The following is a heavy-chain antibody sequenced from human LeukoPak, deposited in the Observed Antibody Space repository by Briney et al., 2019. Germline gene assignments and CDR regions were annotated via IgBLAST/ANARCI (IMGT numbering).Heavy chain of an antibody. V-gene: IGHV1-46*01. Sequence: GASVTVSCKASGYTFTGYYMHWVRQAPGQGLEWMGIINPSGGSTSYAQKFQGRVTMTRDTSTSTVYMELSSLRSEDTAVYYCAGIGYCSGTSCYRFDYWGQGTLVTVSS. CDR3: AGIGYCSGTSCYRFDY. CDR1: GYTFTGYY. J-gene: IGHJ4*02. D-gene: IGHD2-2*01. CDR2: INPSGGST.